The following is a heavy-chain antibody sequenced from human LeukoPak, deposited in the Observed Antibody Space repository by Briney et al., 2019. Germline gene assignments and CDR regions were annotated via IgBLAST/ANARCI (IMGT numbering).Heavy chain of an antibody. CDR3: ARGPFGVVPTTYYCVY. Sequence: SETLSLTCGVSGSSINSGYYWGWIRQPPGKGLEWIGSFYHSGNTYYSPSLKGRVTISVGTSKNQLSLKLTSVTAADTAVYYCARGPFGVVPTTYYCVYWGQGTLVTVSS. CDR1: GSSINSGYY. CDR2: FYHSGNT. J-gene: IGHJ4*02. V-gene: IGHV4-38-2*01. D-gene: IGHD3-3*01.